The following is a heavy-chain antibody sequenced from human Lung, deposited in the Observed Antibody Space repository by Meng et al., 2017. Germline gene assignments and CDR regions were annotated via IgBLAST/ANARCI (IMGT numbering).Heavy chain of an antibody. J-gene: IGHJ5*02. CDR3: ARAPDYGVGTWFDP. CDR2: TFYTGSA. V-gene: IGHV4-31*11. Sequence: QVQLQESGPGLGKPSQTRALTCAVPGGSISSGGYYWSWIRQHPGKGLEWIGYTFYTGSAYYNPSLKSRVTITADTSKNQFSLRLTSVTAADTAVYYCARAPDYGVGTWFDPWGQGTLVTVSS. CDR1: GGSISSGGYY. D-gene: IGHD4-17*01.